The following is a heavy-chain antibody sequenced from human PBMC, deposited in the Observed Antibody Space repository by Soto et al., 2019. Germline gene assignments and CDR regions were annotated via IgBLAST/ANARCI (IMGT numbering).Heavy chain of an antibody. Sequence: SETLSLTCTVSGASVSAGSYYWSWIRQPPGKGLEWIGYIYYSGRTNYNPSLQSRVTISVDTSKNQFSLKLSSVTAADTAVYYCAREIKPHSGYARTLDYWGQGTLVTVSS. CDR3: AREIKPHSGYARTLDY. V-gene: IGHV4-61*01. J-gene: IGHJ4*02. D-gene: IGHD5-12*01. CDR2: IYYSGRT. CDR1: GASVSAGSYY.